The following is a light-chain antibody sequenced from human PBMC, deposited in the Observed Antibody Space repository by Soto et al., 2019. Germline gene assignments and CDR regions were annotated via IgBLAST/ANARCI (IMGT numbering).Light chain of an antibody. Sequence: DVQMTQSPSSVSASVGDRVTITCRASEGISSSLAWYQQKPGKAPKVLIYAVSSLQSGVPSRFSGSGSGTDFTLTISSLQPEDFAIYYCQQAKNFPWTFGQGTKVEIK. V-gene: IGKV1-12*01. CDR1: EGISSS. CDR3: QQAKNFPWT. CDR2: AVS. J-gene: IGKJ1*01.